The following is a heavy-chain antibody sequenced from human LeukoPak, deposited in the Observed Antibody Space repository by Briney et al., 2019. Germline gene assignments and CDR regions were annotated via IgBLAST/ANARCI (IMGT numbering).Heavy chain of an antibody. Sequence: SVKVSCKVSGGTFSSYPISWVRQAPGQGLEWMGEITPIFGTPDYAQKFQGRLTITADESTTTTYMELSSLRSEDTAIYYCARNSRVVSTSGLNYWGQGTLITVSS. CDR2: ITPIFGTP. D-gene: IGHD4-23*01. J-gene: IGHJ4*02. V-gene: IGHV1-69*13. CDR3: ARNSRVVSTSGLNY. CDR1: GGTFSSYP.